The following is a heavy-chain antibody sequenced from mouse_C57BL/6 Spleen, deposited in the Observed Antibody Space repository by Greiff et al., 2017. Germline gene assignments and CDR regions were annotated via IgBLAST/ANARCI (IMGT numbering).Heavy chain of an antibody. V-gene: IGHV1-64*01. D-gene: IGHD1-1*01. CDR1: GYTFTSYW. J-gene: IGHJ4*01. CDR3: AKNYYGSNYAMDY. Sequence: VQLQQPGAELVKPGASVKLSCKASGYTFTSYWLHWVKQRPGQGLEWIGMIHPNSGSTNYNEKFKSKATLTVDKSSSTAYMQLSSLTSEDSAVYYCAKNYYGSNYAMDYWGQGTSVTVSS. CDR2: IHPNSGST.